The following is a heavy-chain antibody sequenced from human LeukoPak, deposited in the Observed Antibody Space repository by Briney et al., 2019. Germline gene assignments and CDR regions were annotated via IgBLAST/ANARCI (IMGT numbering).Heavy chain of an antibody. D-gene: IGHD2-21*02. CDR2: IGTAGDT. Sequence: PGGSLRLSCAASGFTFSSYDMHWVRQATGKGLEWVSAIGTAGDTYYADSVKGRFTISRDNSKNTLYLQMNSLRAEDTAVYYCAKPHIVVVTAPPFDYWGQGTLVTVSS. J-gene: IGHJ4*02. CDR3: AKPHIVVVTAPPFDY. V-gene: IGHV3-13*01. CDR1: GFTFSSYD.